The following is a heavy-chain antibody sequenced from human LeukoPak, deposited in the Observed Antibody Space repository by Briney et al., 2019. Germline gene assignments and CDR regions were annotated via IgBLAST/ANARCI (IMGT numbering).Heavy chain of an antibody. Sequence: PGGSLRLSCAASGLTVGSNYMTWVRQAPGKGLEWVSVIYSGGSTYYADSVKGRFTISRDNSKNTLYLQMNSLRAEDTAVYYCARERVTGTSYYYYYGMDVWGQGTTVTVSS. CDR1: GLTVGSNY. CDR2: IYSGGST. D-gene: IGHD6-19*01. CDR3: ARERVTGTSYYYYYGMDV. J-gene: IGHJ6*02. V-gene: IGHV3-66*01.